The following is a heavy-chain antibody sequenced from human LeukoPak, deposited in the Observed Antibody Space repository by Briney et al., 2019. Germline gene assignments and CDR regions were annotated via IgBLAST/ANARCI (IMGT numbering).Heavy chain of an antibody. CDR2: ISWNSGSI. CDR1: GFTFDDYA. CDR3: ATIAAY. Sequence: TGGSLRLSCAASGFTFDDYAMHWVRQAPGKGLEWVSGISWNSGSIGYADSVKGRFTISRDNAKNSLYLQMNSLRAEDTALYYCATIAAYWGQGTLVTVSS. J-gene: IGHJ4*02. V-gene: IGHV3-9*01. D-gene: IGHD6-25*01.